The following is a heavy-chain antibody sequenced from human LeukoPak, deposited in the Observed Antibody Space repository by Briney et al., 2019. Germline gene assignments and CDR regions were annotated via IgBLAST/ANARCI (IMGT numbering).Heavy chain of an antibody. D-gene: IGHD1-26*01. CDR2: ISGSGGSS. CDR3: AKGRNQWELLPEFDY. J-gene: IGHJ4*02. V-gene: IGHV3-23*01. Sequence: GGSLRLSCAASGFTFSSYAMSWVRQAPGKGLEWVSAISGSGGSSYYADSVKGRFTISRDNSKNTLYLQMNSLRAEDTAVYYCAKGRNQWELLPEFDYWGQGTLVTVSS. CDR1: GFTFSSYA.